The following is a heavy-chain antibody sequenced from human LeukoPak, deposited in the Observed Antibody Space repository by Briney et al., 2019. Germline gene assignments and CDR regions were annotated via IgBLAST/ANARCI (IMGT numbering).Heavy chain of an antibody. CDR1: GFTFSSYG. Sequence: GGSLRLSCAASGFTFSSYGIYWVRQAPGKGLEWVAIISYDGNYKYYTESVKGRFTISRDNSKNTLHLQMNSLRAEDTAVYYCAKESYSSSWSTFDYWGQGTLVTVSS. D-gene: IGHD6-13*01. J-gene: IGHJ4*02. V-gene: IGHV3-30*18. CDR2: ISYDGNYK. CDR3: AKESYSSSWSTFDY.